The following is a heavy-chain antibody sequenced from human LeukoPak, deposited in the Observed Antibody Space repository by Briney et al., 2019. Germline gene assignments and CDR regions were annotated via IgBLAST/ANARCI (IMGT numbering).Heavy chain of an antibody. CDR2: INEDGSGR. J-gene: IGHJ5*02. V-gene: IGHV3-7*01. CDR3: ARVRDRSGWLWFYL. Sequence: PGGSLRLSCAASGFTFTNYFMSWVRQAPGKGLEWVANINEDGSGRYYVDSVKGRFTISSDNGKNSLSLQMNGLRGEGTAVYYCARVRDRSGWLWFYLWGQGTLVTVSS. CDR1: GFTFTNYF. D-gene: IGHD6-19*01.